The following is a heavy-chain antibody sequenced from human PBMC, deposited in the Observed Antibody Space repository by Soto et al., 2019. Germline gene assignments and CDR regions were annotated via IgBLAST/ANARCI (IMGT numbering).Heavy chain of an antibody. V-gene: IGHV1-2*02. D-gene: IGHD1-26*01. J-gene: IGHJ6*02. CDR1: GYTLTDYF. CDR2: INPKSGDT. CDR3: TRSVGSYSYYGMDV. Sequence: ASVKVSCKASGYTLTDYFMHWVRQAPGQGLEWMGCINPKSGDTYYSQKFQGRVTMTRDTSFTTAYMELRRMRSDDTAMYFCTRSVGSYSYYGMDVWGQGTSVTVSS.